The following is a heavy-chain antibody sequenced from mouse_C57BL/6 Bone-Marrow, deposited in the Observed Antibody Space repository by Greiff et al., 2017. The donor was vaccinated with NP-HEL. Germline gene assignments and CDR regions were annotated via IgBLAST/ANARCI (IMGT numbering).Heavy chain of an antibody. Sequence: EVQRVESGTVLARPGASVKMSCKTSGYTFTSYWMHWVKQRPGQGLEWIGAIYPGNSDTSYNQKFKGKAKLTAVTSASTAYMELSSLTNEDSAVYYCTRPDYYGSTWFAYWGQGTLVTVSA. CDR2: IYPGNSDT. CDR3: TRPDYYGSTWFAY. J-gene: IGHJ3*01. D-gene: IGHD1-1*01. V-gene: IGHV1-5*01. CDR1: GYTFTSYW.